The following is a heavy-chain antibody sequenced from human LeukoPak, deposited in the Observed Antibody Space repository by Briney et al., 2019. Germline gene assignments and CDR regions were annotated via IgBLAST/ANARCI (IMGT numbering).Heavy chain of an antibody. V-gene: IGHV3-11*06. CDR2: ISSSSSYT. J-gene: IGHJ6*04. CDR1: GFTFSDYY. Sequence: GGSLRLSCAASGFTFSDYYMSWIRQAPGKGLEWVAYISSSSSYTNYADSVKGRLTISRDNAKNSLYLQMNSLRAEDTAVYYCARDAYSSSWYSNYYYYGMDVWGKGTTVTVSS. D-gene: IGHD6-13*01. CDR3: ARDAYSSSWYSNYYYYGMDV.